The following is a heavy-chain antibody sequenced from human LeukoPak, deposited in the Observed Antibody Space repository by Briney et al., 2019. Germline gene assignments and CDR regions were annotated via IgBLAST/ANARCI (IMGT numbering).Heavy chain of an antibody. Sequence: PSQTLSLTCTVSGGSISSGSYYWSWIRQPAGKGLEWIGRIYTSGSTNYNPSLKSRVTISVDTSKNQFSLKLSSVTAADTAVYYCARVKVLTVAFDIWGQGTMVTVSS. CDR2: IYTSGST. V-gene: IGHV4-61*02. CDR1: GGSISSGSYY. J-gene: IGHJ3*02. CDR3: ARVKVLTVAFDI. D-gene: IGHD2-8*01.